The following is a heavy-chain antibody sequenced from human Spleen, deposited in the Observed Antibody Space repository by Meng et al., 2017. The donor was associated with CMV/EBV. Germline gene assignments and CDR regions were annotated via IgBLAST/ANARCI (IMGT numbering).Heavy chain of an antibody. J-gene: IGHJ6*02. CDR1: RGTFDTHT. V-gene: IGHV1-69*08. D-gene: IGHD1-7*01. CDR3: ARGGTYSDDYYGMDV. CDR2: IIPLFGAT. Sequence: SVKVSCKASRGTFDTHTISWVRQAPGQGLEWMGRIIPLFGATLYAQKFQGRVTITADKSTGTAYVELSGLRPEDTAVYYCARGGTYSDDYYGMDVWGHGTMVTVSS.